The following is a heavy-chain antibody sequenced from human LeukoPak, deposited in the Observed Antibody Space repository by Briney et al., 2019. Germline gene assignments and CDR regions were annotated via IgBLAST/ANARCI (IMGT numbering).Heavy chain of an antibody. CDR1: GFTFSSYA. CDR2: ISGSGGST. Sequence: GGSLRLSCAVAGFTFSSYAMSWVRQAPGKGLEWVSAISGSGGSTYYADSVKGRFTISRDNSKNTLYLQMNSLRAEDTAVYYCARADEVRYYFDYWGQGTLVTVSS. CDR3: ARADEVRYYFDY. V-gene: IGHV3-23*01. J-gene: IGHJ4*02.